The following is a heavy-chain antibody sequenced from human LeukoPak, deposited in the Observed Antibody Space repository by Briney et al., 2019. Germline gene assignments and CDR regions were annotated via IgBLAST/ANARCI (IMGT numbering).Heavy chain of an antibody. Sequence: GGSLRLSCAASGFTFSSYAMHWVRQAPGKGLEWVAVISYDGSNKYYADSVKGRFTISRDNSKNTLYLQMNSLRAEDTAVYYCARDHDSSGYTFDYWGRGTLVTVSS. CDR3: ARDHDSSGYTFDY. D-gene: IGHD3-22*01. V-gene: IGHV3-30*04. J-gene: IGHJ4*02. CDR1: GFTFSSYA. CDR2: ISYDGSNK.